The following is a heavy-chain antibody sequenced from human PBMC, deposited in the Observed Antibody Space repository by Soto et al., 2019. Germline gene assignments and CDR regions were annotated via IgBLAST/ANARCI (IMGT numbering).Heavy chain of an antibody. J-gene: IGHJ6*02. Sequence: GESLKISCKGSGYSFTSYWISWVRQMPGKGLEWMGRIDPSDSYTNYSPSFQGHVTIPADKSISTAYLQWSSLKASDTAMYYCASSAARNYYYYYGMDVWGQGTTVTVSS. D-gene: IGHD2-2*01. CDR3: ASSAARNYYYYYGMDV. CDR1: GYSFTSYW. V-gene: IGHV5-10-1*01. CDR2: IDPSDSYT.